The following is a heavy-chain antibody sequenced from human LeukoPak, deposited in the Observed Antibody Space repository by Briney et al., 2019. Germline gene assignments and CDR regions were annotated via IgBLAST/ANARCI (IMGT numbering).Heavy chain of an antibody. D-gene: IGHD3-10*01. Sequence: GGSLTLSCAASGFTFSSYAMSWVRQAPGKGLEWVSAISGSGGSTYYADSLKGRCTSYRDNCKNTLYLQMNSLRAEDTGVYYWAKGQSTMVGGPEGCDYWGQGTLVSVSS. CDR1: GFTFSSYA. J-gene: IGHJ4*02. CDR3: AKGQSTMVGGPEGCDY. CDR2: ISGSGGST. V-gene: IGHV3-23*01.